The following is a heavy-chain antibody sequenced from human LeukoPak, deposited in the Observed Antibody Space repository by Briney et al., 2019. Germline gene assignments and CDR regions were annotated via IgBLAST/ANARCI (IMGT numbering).Heavy chain of an antibody. Sequence: GGSLRLSCAASGFAVSSNYMSWVRQAPGKGLEWVSVIYSGGSTYYVDSVKGRFTISRDNSKNTLYLQMNSLRAEDTAVYYCETGLDLVGGFDYWGQGTLVTVSS. D-gene: IGHD3-16*01. J-gene: IGHJ4*02. V-gene: IGHV3-53*01. CDR1: GFAVSSNY. CDR3: ETGLDLVGGFDY. CDR2: IYSGGST.